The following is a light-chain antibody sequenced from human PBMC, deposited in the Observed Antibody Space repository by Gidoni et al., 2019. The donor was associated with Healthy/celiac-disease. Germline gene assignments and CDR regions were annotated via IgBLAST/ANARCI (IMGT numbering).Light chain of an antibody. CDR3: SSYTSSSTRV. CDR1: SSDVGGYNY. V-gene: IGLV2-14*01. J-gene: IGLJ2*01. CDR2: EVS. Sequence: QSALTQPASVSGAPGQSITISCTGTSSDVGGYNYVSWYHQHPGKAPKLMIYEVSNRPSGVSTRFSGSKSGNTASLTISGLQAEDEADYYCSSYTSSSTRVFGGGTKLTVL.